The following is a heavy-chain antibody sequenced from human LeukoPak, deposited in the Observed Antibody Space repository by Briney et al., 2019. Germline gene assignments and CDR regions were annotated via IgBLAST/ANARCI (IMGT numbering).Heavy chain of an antibody. D-gene: IGHD4-17*01. J-gene: IGHJ4*02. V-gene: IGHV3-23*01. CDR1: GFTFSSYA. Sequence: GGSLRLSCAASGFTFSSYAMSWVRQAPGKGLEWVSAISGSGGSTYYADSVKGRFTISRDNSKNTLYLQMNSLRAEDTAVYYCAKDFGRTVTTPDVMVGWGQGTLVTVSS. CDR3: AKDFGRTVTTPDVMVG. CDR2: ISGSGGST.